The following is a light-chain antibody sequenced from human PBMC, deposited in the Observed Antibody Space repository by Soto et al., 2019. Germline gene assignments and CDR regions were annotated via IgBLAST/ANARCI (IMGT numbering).Light chain of an antibody. CDR1: QSVNSNF. CDR2: GAS. V-gene: IGKV3-20*01. Sequence: EIVLTQSPATLPVSPGERASLSCRASQSVNSNFLAWYQQKPGQAPRLLIYGASNRATGIPDRFSGSGSGTDFTLTISRLEPEDFAVYYCQQYGSSGTFGQGTKVDIK. CDR3: QQYGSSGT. J-gene: IGKJ1*01.